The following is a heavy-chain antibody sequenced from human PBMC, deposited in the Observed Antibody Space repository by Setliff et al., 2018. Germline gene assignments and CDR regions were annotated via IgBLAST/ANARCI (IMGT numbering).Heavy chain of an antibody. D-gene: IGHD3-22*01. J-gene: IGHJ4*02. CDR2: IYYSGST. CDR1: GGSISSSSYY. CDR3: ARRDSTGLYGYSFDF. Sequence: SETLSLTCTVSGGSISSSSYYWGWIRQPPGKGLEWIGSIYYSGSTYYNPSLKSRVTIPVDTSKNQFSLKLTSVSAADTAVYYCARRDSTGLYGYSFDFWGQGTLVTVSS. V-gene: IGHV4-39*01.